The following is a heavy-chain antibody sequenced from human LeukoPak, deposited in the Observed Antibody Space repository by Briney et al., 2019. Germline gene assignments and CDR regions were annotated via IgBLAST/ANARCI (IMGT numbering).Heavy chain of an antibody. CDR1: GFTFSSYS. Sequence: PGGSLRLSCAASGFTFSSYSMNWVRQAPGKGLEWVSYISSSSTIYYADSVEGRFTISRDNAKNSLYLQMNSLRAEDTAVYYCARFLGYCSSTSCYEGEGDYWGQGTLVTVSS. CDR3: ARFLGYCSSTSCYEGEGDY. V-gene: IGHV3-48*04. D-gene: IGHD2-2*01. CDR2: ISSSSTI. J-gene: IGHJ4*02.